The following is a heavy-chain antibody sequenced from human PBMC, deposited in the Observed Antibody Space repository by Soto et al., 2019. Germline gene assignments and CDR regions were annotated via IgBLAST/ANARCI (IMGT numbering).Heavy chain of an antibody. Sequence: EVQLVESGGGLVQPGGSLRLSCAASGFTVSSNYMSWVRQAPGKGLEWVSVIYSGGSTYYADSVKGRFTISRDNSKNTLYLQMNSLRAEDTAVYYCARDRGGSSLGGYYYYMDVWGKGTTVTVSS. V-gene: IGHV3-66*01. CDR1: GFTVSSNY. D-gene: IGHD3-10*01. CDR2: IYSGGST. CDR3: ARDRGGSSLGGYYYYMDV. J-gene: IGHJ6*03.